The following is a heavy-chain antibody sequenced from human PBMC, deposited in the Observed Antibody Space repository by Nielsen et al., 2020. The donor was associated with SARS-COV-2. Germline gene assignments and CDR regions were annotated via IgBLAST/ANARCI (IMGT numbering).Heavy chain of an antibody. CDR3: AKEEGIIGYYLDY. CDR2: IRYDGSNK. V-gene: IGHV3-30*02. Sequence: GGSLRLSCAASGFTFSSYGMHWVRQAPGKGLEWVAFIRYDGSNKYYADSVKGRFTISRDNSKNTLYLQMNSLRAEDTAVYYCAKEEGIIGYYLDYWGQGTLVTVSS. D-gene: IGHD3-10*01. CDR1: GFTFSSYG. J-gene: IGHJ4*02.